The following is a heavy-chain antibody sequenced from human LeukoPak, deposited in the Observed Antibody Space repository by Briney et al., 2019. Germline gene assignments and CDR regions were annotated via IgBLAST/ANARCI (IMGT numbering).Heavy chain of an antibody. V-gene: IGHV3-53*01. CDR3: AREQGSAVAGARSNAGFDI. CDR2: IYSGGST. Sequence: PGGSLRLSCAASGFTVSSNYMSWVRQAPGKGLEWVSVIYSGGSTYYADSVKGRFTISRDNSKNTLYLQMNSLRAEDTAVYYCAREQGSAVAGARSNAGFDIWGQGTMVTVSS. J-gene: IGHJ3*02. CDR1: GFTVSSNY. D-gene: IGHD6-19*01.